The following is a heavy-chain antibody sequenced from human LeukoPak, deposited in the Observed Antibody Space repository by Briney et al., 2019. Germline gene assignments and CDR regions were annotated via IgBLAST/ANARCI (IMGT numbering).Heavy chain of an antibody. V-gene: IGHV3-33*01. D-gene: IGHD2-2*01. CDR3: ARGIVPTTMRYWYFDL. Sequence: GRSLRLSCAASGFTFSSYGMHWVRQAPGKGLEWVAVIWYDGSNKYYADSVKGRFTISRDNSKNTLYLQINSLRAEDTAVYYCARGIVPTTMRYWYFDLWGRGTLVTVSS. CDR2: IWYDGSNK. CDR1: GFTFSSYG. J-gene: IGHJ2*01.